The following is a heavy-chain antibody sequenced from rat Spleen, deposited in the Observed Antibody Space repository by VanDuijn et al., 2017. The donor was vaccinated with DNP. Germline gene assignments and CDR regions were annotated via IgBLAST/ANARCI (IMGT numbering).Heavy chain of an antibody. V-gene: IGHV5S14*01. J-gene: IGHJ2*01. CDR2: ISTGRCNT. CDR3: ARATHTTGIPFYFDY. Sequence: EVQLVESGGGLVQPGRSLKLSCAASGFTFSYYGMAWVRQTPMKGREWVASISTGRCNTYYRDSVKGRFTSSRDNAKNTQYLQMDSLRSEDTATYYCARATHTTGIPFYFDYWGQGVMVTVSS. D-gene: IGHD1-7*01. CDR1: GFTFSYYG.